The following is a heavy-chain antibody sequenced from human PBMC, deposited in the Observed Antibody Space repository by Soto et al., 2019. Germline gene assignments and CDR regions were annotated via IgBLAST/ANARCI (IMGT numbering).Heavy chain of an antibody. Sequence: LRLSCAASGFTFINAWMTWVRQAPGKGLEWVGRIKSKSNGGTTDYAAPVKGRFTISRDDSENTLFLQMSSLKTEDTAVYYCTSGVASTSDHWGQGTLVTV. V-gene: IGHV3-15*01. J-gene: IGHJ1*01. CDR1: GFTFINAW. CDR2: IKSKSNGGTT. D-gene: IGHD1-26*01. CDR3: TSGVASTSDH.